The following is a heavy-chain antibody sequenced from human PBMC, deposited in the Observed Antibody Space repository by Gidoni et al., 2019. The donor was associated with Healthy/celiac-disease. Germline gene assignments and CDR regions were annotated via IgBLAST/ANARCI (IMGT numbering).Heavy chain of an antibody. D-gene: IGHD1-26*01. V-gene: IGHV3-30*18. CDR3: AKDRGGWELQKNEFDY. CDR1: GFTFSSYG. CDR2: ISYDGSNK. J-gene: IGHJ4*02. Sequence: QVQLVESGGGVVQPGRSRRLSCAASGFTFSSYGMPWVRQAPGKGLEWVAVISYDGSNKYYADSVKGRFTISRDNSKNTLYLQMNSLRAEDTAVYYCAKDRGGWELQKNEFDYWGQGTLVTVSS.